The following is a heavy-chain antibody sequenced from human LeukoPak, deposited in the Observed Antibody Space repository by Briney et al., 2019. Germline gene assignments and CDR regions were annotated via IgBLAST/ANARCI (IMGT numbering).Heavy chain of an antibody. Sequence: SETLSLTCTVSGGSISPYYWSWIRQTPGKGLEWIGYILYSGTTTNYNPSLKSRVTISVDTSKNQFSLKLSSVTAADTAMYYCARGGDTSSWYAWFDPWGQGTLVTVSS. CDR1: GGSISPYY. CDR2: ILYSGTT. V-gene: IGHV4-59*01. J-gene: IGHJ5*02. CDR3: ARGGDTSSWYAWFDP. D-gene: IGHD6-13*01.